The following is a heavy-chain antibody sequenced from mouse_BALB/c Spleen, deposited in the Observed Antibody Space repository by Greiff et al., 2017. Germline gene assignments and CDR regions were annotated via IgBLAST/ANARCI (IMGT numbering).Heavy chain of an antibody. CDR1: GYSITSDYA. Sequence: DVQLQESGPGLVKPSQSLSLTCTVNGYSITSDYAWNWIRQFPGNKLEWMGYISYSGSTSYNPSLKSRISITRDTSKNQFFLQLNSVTTEDTATYYCARYYYGSPPYYFDYWGQGTTLTVSS. CDR3: ARYYYGSPPYYFDY. V-gene: IGHV3-2*02. D-gene: IGHD1-1*01. J-gene: IGHJ2*01. CDR2: ISYSGST.